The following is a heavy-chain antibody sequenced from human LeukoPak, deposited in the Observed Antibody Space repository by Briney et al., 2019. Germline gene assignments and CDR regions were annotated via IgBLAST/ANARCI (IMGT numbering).Heavy chain of an antibody. CDR1: GYTFTSYY. J-gene: IGHJ5*02. D-gene: IGHD4-17*01. CDR2: INPGGDST. Sequence: ASVKVSCKASGYTFTSYYIHWVRQAPGQGLEWMGIINPGGDSTSYAQKFQGRVTMTRDTSTSTVYMELSSLRSEDTAVYYCARDDAPYGASRFDPWGQGTLVTVSS. V-gene: IGHV1-46*01. CDR3: ARDDAPYGASRFDP.